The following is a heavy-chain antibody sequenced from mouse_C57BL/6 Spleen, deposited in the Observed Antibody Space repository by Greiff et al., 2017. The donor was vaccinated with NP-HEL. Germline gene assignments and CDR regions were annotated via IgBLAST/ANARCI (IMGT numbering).Heavy chain of an antibody. CDR3: ARETAQAMDY. V-gene: IGHV1-76*01. Sequence: VQGVESGAELVRPGASVKLSCKASGYTFTDYYINWVKQRPGQGLEWIARIYPGSGNTYYNEKFKGKATLTAEKSSSTAYMQLSSLTSEDSAVYFCARETAQAMDYWGQGTSVTVSS. J-gene: IGHJ4*01. CDR1: GYTFTDYY. D-gene: IGHD3-2*02. CDR2: IYPGSGNT.